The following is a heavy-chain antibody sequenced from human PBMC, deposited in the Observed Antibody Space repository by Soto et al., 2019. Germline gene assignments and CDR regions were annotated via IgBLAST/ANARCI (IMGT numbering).Heavy chain of an antibody. Sequence: SETLSLTCTVSSSSVSSYYWNWIRQSPGKGLEWIGYIYYSGYTNYNPSLKSRITISVDTSKNQFSLKLSSVTPADTAVYYCAGGGMTTVPYWGQGTLVTVSS. V-gene: IGHV4-59*02. D-gene: IGHD4-17*01. CDR1: SSSVSSYY. J-gene: IGHJ4*02. CDR3: AGGGMTTVPY. CDR2: IYYSGYT.